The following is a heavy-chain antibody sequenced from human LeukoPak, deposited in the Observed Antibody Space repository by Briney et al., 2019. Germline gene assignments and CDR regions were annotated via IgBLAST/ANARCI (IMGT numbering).Heavy chain of an antibody. D-gene: IGHD6-19*01. CDR3: AKVASDSSGWYHFDY. J-gene: IGHJ4*02. CDR1: GFTVRSNY. V-gene: IGHV3-53*01. Sequence: GGSLRLSCAASGFTVRSNYMGWVRQAPGKGPEWVSIIYSGGNTNYADSVKGRFTISRDNSRNTLYLQMNSLRDEDTAVYYCAKVASDSSGWYHFDYWGQGTLVNVCS. CDR2: IYSGGNT.